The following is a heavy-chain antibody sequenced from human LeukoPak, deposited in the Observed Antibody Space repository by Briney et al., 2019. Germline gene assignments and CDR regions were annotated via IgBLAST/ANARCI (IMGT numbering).Heavy chain of an antibody. CDR2: IFYSGST. CDR3: ARGDSSSWANYFDY. J-gene: IGHJ4*02. CDR1: GGSINLSPYY. V-gene: IGHV4-39*07. D-gene: IGHD6-13*01. Sequence: SDTLSLTCSVSGGSINLSPYYWGWIRQPPGKGLEWIGIIFYSGSTYYNPSLKSRVTISVDTSKNQFSLKLSSVTAADTAVYYCARGDSSSWANYFDYWGQGTLVTVSS.